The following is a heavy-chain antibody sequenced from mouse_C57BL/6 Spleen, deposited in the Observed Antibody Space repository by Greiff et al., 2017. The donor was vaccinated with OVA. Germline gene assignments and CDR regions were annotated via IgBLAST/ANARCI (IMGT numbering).Heavy chain of an antibody. Sequence: VQGVESGPGLVQPSQSLSITCTVSGFSLTSYGVHWVRQSPGKGLEWLGVIWRGGSTDYNAAFMSRLSITKDNSKSQVFFKMNSLQADDTAIYYCAITVVVTNWYFDVWGTGTTVTVSS. CDR2: IWRGGST. CDR1: GFSLTSYG. J-gene: IGHJ1*03. V-gene: IGHV2-5*01. CDR3: AITVVVTNWYFDV. D-gene: IGHD1-1*01.